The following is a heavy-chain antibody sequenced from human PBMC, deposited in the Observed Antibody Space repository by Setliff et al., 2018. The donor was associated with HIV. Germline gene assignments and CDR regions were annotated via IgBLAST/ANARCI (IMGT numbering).Heavy chain of an antibody. D-gene: IGHD1-20*01. CDR3: ARDRRAYTLLYYYYDMDV. CDR1: GYTFTTYG. V-gene: IGHV1-18*01. Sequence: ASVKVSCKASGYTFTTYGISWVRQAPGQGLEWVGWISGYNGNTNYAQKLQGRVTMTTDTSTSTAYMELGSLRSDDTAVYYCARDRRAYTLLYYYYDMDVWGKGTTFTVSS. J-gene: IGHJ6*03. CDR2: ISGYNGNT.